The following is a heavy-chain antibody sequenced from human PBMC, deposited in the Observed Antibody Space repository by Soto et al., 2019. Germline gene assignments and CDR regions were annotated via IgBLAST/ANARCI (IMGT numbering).Heavy chain of an antibody. J-gene: IGHJ5*02. V-gene: IGHV4-39*01. D-gene: IGHD3-3*01. CDR3: ARKDDFWSGSGSFDP. CDR2: TYYNGFT. Sequence: SETLSLTCTVSGGSISSSRYYWGWIRQPPGKGLEWIGSTYYNGFTYYDPSLKSRVTISVDTSRNQFSLKLNSVTTADTAVYFCARKDDFWSGSGSFDPWGQGTLVTVSS. CDR1: GGSISSSRYY.